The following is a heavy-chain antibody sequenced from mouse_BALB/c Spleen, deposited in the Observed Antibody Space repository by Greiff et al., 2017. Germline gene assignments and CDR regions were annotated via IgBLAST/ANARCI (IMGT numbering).Heavy chain of an antibody. CDR1: GYTFTDYE. J-gene: IGHJ3*01. CDR2: IDPETGGT. Sequence: VQLQQSGAELVRPGASVTLSCKASGYTFTDYEMHWVKQTPVHGLEWIGAIDPETGGTAYNQKFKGKATLTADKSSSTAYMELRSLTSEDSAVYYCTRDWGWFAYWGQGTLVTVSA. CDR3: TRDWGWFAY. V-gene: IGHV1-15*01.